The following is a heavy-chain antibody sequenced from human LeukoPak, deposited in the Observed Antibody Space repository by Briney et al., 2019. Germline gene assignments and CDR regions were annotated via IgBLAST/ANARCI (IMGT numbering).Heavy chain of an antibody. Sequence: SSGSLSLTCGVSGGSISSTNWWTWVRQPPGGGLELIGEVHLNGRTHYSPSLESRVTMSVDMSENHISLKLTSVTAADTAVYYCAREGGFYRPLDYSGPGTLVIVSS. CDR2: VHLNGRT. V-gene: IGHV4-4*02. CDR3: AREGGFYRPLDY. J-gene: IGHJ4*02. D-gene: IGHD2/OR15-2a*01. CDR1: GGSISSTNW.